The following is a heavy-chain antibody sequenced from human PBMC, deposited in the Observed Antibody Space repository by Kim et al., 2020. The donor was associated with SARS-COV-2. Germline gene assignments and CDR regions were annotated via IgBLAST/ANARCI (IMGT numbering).Heavy chain of an antibody. D-gene: IGHD5-12*01. CDR2: INHSGST. CDR3: ARGGGYNSYYYYYYGMDV. Sequence: SETLSLTCAVYGGSFSGYYWSWIRQPPGKGLEWIGEINHSGSTNYNPSLKSRVTISVDTSKNQFSLKLSSVTAADTAVYYCARGGGYNSYYYYYYGMDVWGQGTTVTVSS. V-gene: IGHV4-34*01. J-gene: IGHJ6*02. CDR1: GGSFSGYY.